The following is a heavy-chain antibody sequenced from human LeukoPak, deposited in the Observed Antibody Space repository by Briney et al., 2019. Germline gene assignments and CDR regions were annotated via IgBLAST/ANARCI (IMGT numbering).Heavy chain of an antibody. D-gene: IGHD3-3*01. J-gene: IGHJ4*02. CDR3: ARDLVGGIWSAGF. Sequence: ASVKVCCKASGYTFTGYYVHWVRQAPGQGLEWMGRITPNTGDTIYAQRFQGRATMTRDTSISAAYMELSSLRSDDTAIYYCARDLVGGIWSAGFWGQGTLVTVSS. CDR2: ITPNTGDT. V-gene: IGHV1-2*06. CDR1: GYTFTGYY.